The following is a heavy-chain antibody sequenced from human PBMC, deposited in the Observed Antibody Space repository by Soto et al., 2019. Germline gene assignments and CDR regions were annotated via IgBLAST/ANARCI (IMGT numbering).Heavy chain of an antibody. CDR3: ARAVAPYLGTWFDP. Sequence: QLQLQESGSGLVKPSQTLSLTCAVSGGSITSGNSYSWSWIRQPPGKGLEWIGSISHTGSTSYNPSLKGRLTMSVDKSKNHFSLKLSSVTPADMAVYYCARAVAPYLGTWFDPWGQGTLVIVSS. CDR1: GGSITSGNSYS. J-gene: IGHJ5*02. D-gene: IGHD3-16*01. CDR2: ISHTGST. V-gene: IGHV4-30-2*01.